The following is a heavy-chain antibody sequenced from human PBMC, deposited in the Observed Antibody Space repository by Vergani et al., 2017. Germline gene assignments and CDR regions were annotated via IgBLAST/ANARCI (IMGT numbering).Heavy chain of an antibody. CDR3: AIVTDYYDSSGYYLDY. CDR1: GYTFTDYF. D-gene: IGHD3-22*01. CDR2: INPNSGGT. J-gene: IGHJ4*02. Sequence: QVQLVQSGAEVKKPGASVKVSCKASGYTFTDYFMHWVRQAPGQGLEWMGWINPNSGGTNYAQKFQGRVTMTRDTSISTAYMELSNLRSDDTAVYYCAIVTDYYDSSGYYLDYWGQGTLVTVSS. V-gene: IGHV1-2*02.